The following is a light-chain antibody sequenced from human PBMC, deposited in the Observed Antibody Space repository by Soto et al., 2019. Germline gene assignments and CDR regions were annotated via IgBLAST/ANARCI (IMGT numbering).Light chain of an antibody. Sequence: QSVLTQPASVSGSPGQSITISCTGTSSDIGAYNYVSWYQQHPGKAPKLMIYEVRNRPSGVSNRFSGSKSGRSASLTISGLQTEDEADYYCSAYRSSKTVVVFGTGTKVTVL. J-gene: IGLJ1*01. CDR3: SAYRSSKTVVV. CDR2: EVR. V-gene: IGLV2-14*01. CDR1: SSDIGAYNY.